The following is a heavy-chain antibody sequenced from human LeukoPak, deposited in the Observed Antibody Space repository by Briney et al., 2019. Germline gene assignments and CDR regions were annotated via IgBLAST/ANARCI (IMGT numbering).Heavy chain of an antibody. CDR1: GFTFSSYS. J-gene: IGHJ3*02. CDR2: ISSSSSYI. V-gene: IGHV3-21*01. D-gene: IGHD3-22*01. CDR3: ARDCNYYDSSAYYNDAFDI. Sequence: GGSLRLSCAASGFTFSSYSMNWVRQAPGKGLEWVSSISSSSSYIYYAYSVKGRFTISRDNAKNSLYLQMNSLRAEDTAVYYCARDCNYYDSSAYYNDAFDIWGQGTMVTVSS.